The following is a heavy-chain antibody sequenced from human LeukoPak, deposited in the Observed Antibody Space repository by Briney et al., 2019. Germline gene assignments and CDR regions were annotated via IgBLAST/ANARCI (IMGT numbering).Heavy chain of an antibody. Sequence: SETLSLTCTVFGGSISSYYWSWIRQPPGKGLEWIGYIYYSGSTNYNPSLKSRVTISVDTSKNQFSLKLSSVTAADTAVYYCARCMGYCSGGSCYQYYYYGMDVWGQGTTVTVSS. V-gene: IGHV4-59*08. CDR2: IYYSGST. CDR1: GGSISSYY. CDR3: ARCMGYCSGGSCYQYYYYGMDV. J-gene: IGHJ6*02. D-gene: IGHD2-15*01.